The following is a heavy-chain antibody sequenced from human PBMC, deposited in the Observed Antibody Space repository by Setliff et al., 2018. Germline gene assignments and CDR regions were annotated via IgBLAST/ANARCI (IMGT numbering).Heavy chain of an antibody. CDR1: GYISTSYG. D-gene: IGHD1-26*01. V-gene: IGHV1-18*01. CDR2: ISAYNGNT. Sequence: GASVKVSCKASGYISTSYGITWVRQAPGQGLEWMGRISAYNGNTIYAQKFQGRITVTIESSTGTAYMDMRSLTSDDSAVYYCSRDRSLGATRRLAFWGQGTLVTVSS. CDR3: SRDRSLGATRRLAF. J-gene: IGHJ4*02.